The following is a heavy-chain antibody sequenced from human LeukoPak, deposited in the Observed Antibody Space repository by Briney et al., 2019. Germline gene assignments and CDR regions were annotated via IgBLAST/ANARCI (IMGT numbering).Heavy chain of an antibody. J-gene: IGHJ4*02. CDR3: ARLFHPALSGNYPFDY. V-gene: IGHV4-59*01. Sequence: SETLSLTCTVSGGSINSYYWSWIRQPPGKGLEWIAYIYYSGSTSYNPSLKSRVTISVDSSKNQFSLKLNSVTAADTAMYYCARLFHPALSGNYPFDYWGQGTLVTVSS. CDR1: GGSINSYY. CDR2: IYYSGST. D-gene: IGHD1-26*01.